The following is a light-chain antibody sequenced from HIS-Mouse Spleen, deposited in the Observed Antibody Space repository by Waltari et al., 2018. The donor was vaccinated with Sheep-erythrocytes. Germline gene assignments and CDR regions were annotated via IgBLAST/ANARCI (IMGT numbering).Light chain of an antibody. J-gene: IGKJ4*01. CDR1: QSISSY. CDR3: QQGYSTPPLT. Sequence: DIQMTQSPSSLSASAGDRVTITCRASQSISSYLNWYQQKPGKAPKLLIYAASSLQSGVPSRFSGSGSGTDFTLTISSLQPEDFATYYCQQGYSTPPLTFGGGTKVEIK. V-gene: IGKV1-39*01. CDR2: AAS.